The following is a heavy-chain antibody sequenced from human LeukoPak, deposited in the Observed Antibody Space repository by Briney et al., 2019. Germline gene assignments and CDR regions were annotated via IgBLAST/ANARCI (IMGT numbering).Heavy chain of an antibody. V-gene: IGHV4-34*01. CDR3: ARHCNETRAEIQYYDILTGQFDY. CDR1: GGSFSGYY. D-gene: IGHD3-9*01. J-gene: IGHJ4*02. CDR2: INHSGST. Sequence: NPSETLSLTCAVYGGSFSGYYWSWIRQPPGKGLEWIGEINHSGSTNYNPSLKSRVTISVDTSKNQFSLKLSSVTAADTAVYYCARHCNETRAEIQYYDILTGQFDYWGQGTLVTVSS.